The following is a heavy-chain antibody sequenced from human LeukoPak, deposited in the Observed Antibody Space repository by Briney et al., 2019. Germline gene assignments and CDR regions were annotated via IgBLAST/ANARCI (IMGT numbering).Heavy chain of an antibody. D-gene: IGHD4-17*01. Sequence: TGGSLRLSCVFPSLIFSHAWMNWVRQAPGKGLEWVGRVKSVAEGGASEYGTPVKGRFTISRDDPKKTVYLQMHNLSTEDTALYYCTKNTGDFDIWGQGTMVIVSS. CDR3: TKNTGDFDI. V-gene: IGHV3-15*07. J-gene: IGHJ3*02. CDR2: VKSVAEGGAS. CDR1: SLIFSHAW.